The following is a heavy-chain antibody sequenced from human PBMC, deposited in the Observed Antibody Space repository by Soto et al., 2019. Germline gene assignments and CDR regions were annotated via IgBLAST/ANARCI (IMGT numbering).Heavy chain of an antibody. J-gene: IGHJ3*02. D-gene: IGHD3-22*01. CDR3: ARGRYYYDSSGYPDDAFDI. Sequence: SETLSLTCTVSVGSISSGDYCWSWIRQPPGKDLEWIGYIYYSGSTYYNPSLKSRVTISVDTSKNQFSLKLSSVTAADTAVYYCARGRYYYDSSGYPDDAFDIWGQGTMVTVSS. V-gene: IGHV4-30-4*01. CDR1: VGSISSGDYC. CDR2: IYYSGST.